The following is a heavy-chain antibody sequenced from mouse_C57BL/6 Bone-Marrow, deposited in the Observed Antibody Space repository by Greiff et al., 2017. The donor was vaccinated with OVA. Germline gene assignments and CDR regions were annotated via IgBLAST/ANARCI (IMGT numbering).Heavy chain of an antibody. V-gene: IGHV1-19*01. J-gene: IGHJ3*01. CDR3: ARDSAWFAY. D-gene: IGHD6-1*01. CDR1: GYTFTDYY. CDR2: INPYNGGT. Sequence: EVQLVESGPVLVKPGASVKMSCKASGYTFTDYYMNWVKQSHGKSLEWIGVINPYNGGTSYNQKFKGKATLTVDKSSSTAYMELNSLTSEDSAVYYCARDSAWFAYWGQGTLVTVSA.